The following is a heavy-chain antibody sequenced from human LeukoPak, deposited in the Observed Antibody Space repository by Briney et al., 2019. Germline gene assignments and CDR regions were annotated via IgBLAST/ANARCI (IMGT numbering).Heavy chain of an antibody. V-gene: IGHV1-8*02. J-gene: IGHJ4*02. D-gene: IGHD2-15*01. Sequence: ASVKVSCKATGYTFTSYGINWVRQATGQGLEWMGWMNPNSGNTGYAQKFQGRVTMTRNTSISTAYMELSSLRSEDTAVYYCARGSLREGDDYWGQGTLVTVSS. CDR3: ARGSLREGDDY. CDR2: MNPNSGNT. CDR1: GYTFTSYG.